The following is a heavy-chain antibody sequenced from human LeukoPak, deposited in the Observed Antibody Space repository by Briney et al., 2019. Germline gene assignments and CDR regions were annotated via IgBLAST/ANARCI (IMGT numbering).Heavy chain of an antibody. CDR3: ARRGEAMDPFDY. CDR2: IYPGDSDT. Sequence: GESLKISCKDSGYSFTSYWIGWVRQMPGKNLEGLGIIYPGDSDTKYSPSFQGQVTISADKSINTAYLQWSSQKASDTAIYYFARRGEAMDPFDYWGQGNLVTVSS. J-gene: IGHJ4*02. V-gene: IGHV5-51*01. D-gene: IGHD5-18*01. CDR1: GYSFTSYW.